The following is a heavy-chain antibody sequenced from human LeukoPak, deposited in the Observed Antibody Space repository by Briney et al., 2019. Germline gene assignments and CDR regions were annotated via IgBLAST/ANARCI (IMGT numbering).Heavy chain of an antibody. CDR3: ARDREMGATTLAFDY. V-gene: IGHV1-69*13. Sequence: SVKVSCKASGGTFSGYAISWVRQAPGQGLEWMGGIIPTFGTVNYAQKFQGRVTIAADESTRTGYMELSSLRSEDTAVYCCARDREMGATTLAFDYWGQGTLVTVSS. CDR1: GGTFSGYA. J-gene: IGHJ4*02. CDR2: IIPTFGTV. D-gene: IGHD1-26*01.